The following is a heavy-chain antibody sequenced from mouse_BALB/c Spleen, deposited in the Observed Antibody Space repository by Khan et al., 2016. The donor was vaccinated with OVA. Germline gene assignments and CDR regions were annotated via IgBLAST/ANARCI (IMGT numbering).Heavy chain of an antibody. Sequence: VELVESGAELMKPGASVKISCKATGYTFSSYWIEWVKQRPGHGLEWIGEILPGSGSNNYNEKFKGKATFTADTSSNTAYMPLSSLTSEDSAVDYCARGNYYGSSSWFDYWGQGTLVTVS. D-gene: IGHD1-1*01. J-gene: IGHJ3*01. V-gene: IGHV1-9*01. CDR3: ARGNYYGSSSWFDY. CDR2: ILPGSGSN. CDR1: GYTFSSYW.